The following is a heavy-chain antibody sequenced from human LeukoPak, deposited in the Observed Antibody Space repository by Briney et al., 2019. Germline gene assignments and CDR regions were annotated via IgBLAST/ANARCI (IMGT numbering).Heavy chain of an antibody. Sequence: PGGSLRLSCAVSGFTFTDYWMNWVRQAPEKGLEWVDSIRQDGSEKTYVDSVKGRFTISRDNTKNSLSLQVNSLRVEDTAVYYCARDGTAAGLYFDLWGQGTLVTVSS. CDR2: IRQDGSEK. CDR3: ARDGTAAGLYFDL. CDR1: GFTFTDYW. D-gene: IGHD6-13*01. J-gene: IGHJ4*01. V-gene: IGHV3-7*01.